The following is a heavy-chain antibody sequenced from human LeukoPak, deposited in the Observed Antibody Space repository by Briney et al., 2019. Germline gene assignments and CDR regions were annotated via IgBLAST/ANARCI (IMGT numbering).Heavy chain of an antibody. J-gene: IGHJ4*02. CDR3: AREAVTRNYFDY. CDR1: GFTVSSNY. V-gene: IGHV3-53*01. D-gene: IGHD4-17*01. CDR2: IYSGGST. Sequence: LGGSLRLSCAASGFTVSSNYMNWDRQAPGKGLEWVSVIYSGGSTYYADSVKGRFTISRDNSKNTLYLQMNSLRAEDTAVYYCAREAVTRNYFDYWGQGTLVTVSS.